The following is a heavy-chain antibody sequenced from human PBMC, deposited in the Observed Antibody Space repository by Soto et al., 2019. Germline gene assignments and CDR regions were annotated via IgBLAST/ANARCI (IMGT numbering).Heavy chain of an antibody. Sequence: SETLSLTCTVSGGSISSYYWSWIRQPPGKGLEWIGYIYYSGSTNYNPSLKSRVTISVDTSKNQFSLKLSSVTAADTAVYYCARIVVVPAAPSRDYYYYGMDVWGQGTTVTVSS. V-gene: IGHV4-59*08. J-gene: IGHJ6*02. CDR3: ARIVVVPAAPSRDYYYYGMDV. CDR1: GGSISSYY. D-gene: IGHD2-2*01. CDR2: IYYSGST.